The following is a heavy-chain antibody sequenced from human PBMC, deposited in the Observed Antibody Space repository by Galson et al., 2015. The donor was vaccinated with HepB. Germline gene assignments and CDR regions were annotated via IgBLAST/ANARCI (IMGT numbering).Heavy chain of an antibody. Sequence: SVKVSCKASGYTFTTNGISWVRQAPGQGLEWMGWISANRGNTKYAQNLQGTVTLTRDTSTSTAYLELRSLRSDATAAYYCARDRDYRFDYWGQGTLVNVSS. J-gene: IGHJ4*02. CDR2: ISANRGNT. CDR3: ARDRDYRFDY. V-gene: IGHV1-18*04. CDR1: GYTFTTNG. D-gene: IGHD4/OR15-4a*01.